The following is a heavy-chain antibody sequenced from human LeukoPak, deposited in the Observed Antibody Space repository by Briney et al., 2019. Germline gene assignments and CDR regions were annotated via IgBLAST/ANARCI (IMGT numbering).Heavy chain of an antibody. V-gene: IGHV5-10-1*01. CDR1: GYSFTSYW. CDR2: IDPSDSYT. CDR3: ARHSSGSSWFHP. D-gene: IGHD1-26*01. J-gene: IGHJ5*02. Sequence: GESLRISCKGSGYSFTSYWISWVRQMPGKGLEWMGRIDPSDSYTNYSPSFQGHVTISADKSINTAYLQWSSLKASETAMYYCARHSSGSSWFHPWGQGTLVTVSS.